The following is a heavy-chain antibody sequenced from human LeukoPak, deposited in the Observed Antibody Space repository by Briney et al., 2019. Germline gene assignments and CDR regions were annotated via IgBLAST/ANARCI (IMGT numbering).Heavy chain of an antibody. CDR3: AKNSRRIAPPGSAFDY. D-gene: IGHD6-13*01. Sequence: GGSLRLSCAASGFTFSSYAMSWVRQAPGKGLEWVSAISGSGGSTYYADSVKGRFTISRDNSKNTPYVQMNSLRAEDTAVYYCAKNSRRIAPPGSAFDYWGQGILVTVSS. V-gene: IGHV3-23*01. J-gene: IGHJ4*02. CDR2: ISGSGGST. CDR1: GFTFSSYA.